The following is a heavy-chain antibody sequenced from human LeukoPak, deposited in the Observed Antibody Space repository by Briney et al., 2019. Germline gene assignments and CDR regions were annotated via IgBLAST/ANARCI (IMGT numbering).Heavy chain of an antibody. V-gene: IGHV3-74*01. D-gene: IGHD6-13*01. CDR3: ARDRGGSSCLDC. CDR1: GFTFSTSD. J-gene: IGHJ4*02. Sequence: GGSLRLSCAASGFTFSTSDMHWVRQAPGKGLVWVSRINSDGSSTSYADSVKGRFTISRDDAKNTLYLQMNSLRAEDTAVYYCARDRGGSSCLDCWGQGTLVTVSS. CDR2: INSDGSST.